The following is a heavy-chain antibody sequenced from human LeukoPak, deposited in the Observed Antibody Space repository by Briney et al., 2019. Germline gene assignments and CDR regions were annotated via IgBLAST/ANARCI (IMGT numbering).Heavy chain of an antibody. Sequence: PGGSLRLSCAASGFTFSSYEMNWVRHAPGTGLERVSYISSRGSTIYYADSVKGRFTFSRDNAKNSLYLQMNSLRAEDTGIYYCAREFQNSFDIWGQGTMVTVSS. CDR3: AREFQNSFDI. D-gene: IGHD2/OR15-2a*01. V-gene: IGHV3-48*03. CDR2: ISSRGSTI. J-gene: IGHJ3*02. CDR1: GFTFSSYE.